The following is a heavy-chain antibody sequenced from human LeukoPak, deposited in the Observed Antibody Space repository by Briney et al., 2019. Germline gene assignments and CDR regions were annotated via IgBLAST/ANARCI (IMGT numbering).Heavy chain of an antibody. CDR1: GGSISSYY. V-gene: IGHV4-59*08. J-gene: IGHJ4*02. D-gene: IGHD3-10*01. CDR3: ARHGPIGRSNYFDY. CDR2: IFYSGTT. Sequence: SETLSLTCSVSGGSISSYYGSSLRQPPGMGLEWIGYIFYSGTTNYNPSLESRVTISVDTSKNQFSLKLSSVTAADTAVYYCARHGPIGRSNYFDYWGQGTLVTVSS.